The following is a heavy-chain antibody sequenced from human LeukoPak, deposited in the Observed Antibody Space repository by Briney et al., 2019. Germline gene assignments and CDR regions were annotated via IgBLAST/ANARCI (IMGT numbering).Heavy chain of an antibody. D-gene: IGHD6-6*01. CDR1: GFIFTTSA. CDR2: ISSAGGST. V-gene: IGHV3-23*01. J-gene: IGHJ6*03. Sequence: GGSLRLSCEASGFIFTTSAISWVRQAPGKGLEWVSFISSAGGSTYYSDSVRGRLTISRDNSNNTVSLYMHSLRAEDTAIYYCAKERRSSMDVWGKGTTVSVSS. CDR3: AKERRSSMDV.